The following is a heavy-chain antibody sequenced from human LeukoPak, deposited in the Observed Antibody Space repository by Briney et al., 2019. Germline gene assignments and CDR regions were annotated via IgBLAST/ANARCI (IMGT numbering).Heavy chain of an antibody. V-gene: IGHV1-2*02. J-gene: IGHJ5*01. Sequence: ASVKVSCKASGYTFTGYYMHWVRQAPGQGLEWMGWINPNSGGTNYAQKFQGSVTMTRDTSISTVYMELSRLRSDDTAVYYCARASGSYWWFDSWGQGTLVTVSA. CDR1: GYTFTGYY. CDR3: ARASGSYWWFDS. CDR2: INPNSGGT. D-gene: IGHD1-26*01.